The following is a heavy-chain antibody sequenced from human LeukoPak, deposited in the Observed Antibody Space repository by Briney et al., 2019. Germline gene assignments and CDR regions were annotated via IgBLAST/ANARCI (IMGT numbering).Heavy chain of an antibody. CDR1: GFTFSSYA. V-gene: IGHV3-30-3*01. D-gene: IGHD6-13*01. CDR2: ISYDGSNK. J-gene: IGHJ4*02. Sequence: GGSLRLSCAASGFTFSSYAMHWVRQAPGKGLEWVAVISYDGSNKYYADSVKGRLTISRDNSKNTLYLQMNSLRAEDTAVYYCARDQGIAAAGTDYWGQGTLVTVSS. CDR3: ARDQGIAAAGTDY.